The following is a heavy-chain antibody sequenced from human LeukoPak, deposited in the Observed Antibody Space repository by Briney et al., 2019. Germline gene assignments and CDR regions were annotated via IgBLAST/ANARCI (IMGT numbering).Heavy chain of an antibody. J-gene: IGHJ4*02. V-gene: IGHV3-53*01. Sequence: GGSLRLSCAVSRFIVSSNHMSWVRQAPGKGLEWVSVIYRGGSTAYADSVKGRFTISRDNPKNTLYLQMNSLRVEDTAVYYCARDLAYWGQGTLVTVSS. CDR2: IYRGGST. CDR1: RFIVSSNH. CDR3: ARDLAY.